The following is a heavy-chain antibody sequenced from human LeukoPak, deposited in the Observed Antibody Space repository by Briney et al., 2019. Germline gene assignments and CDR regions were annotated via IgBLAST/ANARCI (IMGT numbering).Heavy chain of an antibody. CDR2: INTNTGNP. Sequence: ASVKVSCKACGYTFTSYAMNWVRQAPGQGLEWMGWINTNTGNPTYAQGFTGRFVFSLDTSVSTAYLQISSLKAEDTAVYYCARIYCSSTSCYTYYYYGMDVWGQGTTVTVSS. D-gene: IGHD2-2*02. V-gene: IGHV7-4-1*02. CDR1: GYTFTSYA. J-gene: IGHJ6*02. CDR3: ARIYCSSTSCYTYYYYGMDV.